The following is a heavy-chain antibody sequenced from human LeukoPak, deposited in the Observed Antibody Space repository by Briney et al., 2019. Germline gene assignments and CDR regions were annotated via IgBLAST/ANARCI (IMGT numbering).Heavy chain of an antibody. Sequence: QPGGSLRLSCAASGFTFSTYAMSWVRQAAGKGLEWVSYINGGGSPIYYADSVRGRFTISRDNAKNSLYLQMNSLRAEDTAVYYCVRDNPRCCGVVPANIDDYWGQGTLVTVSS. J-gene: IGHJ4*02. V-gene: IGHV3-48*01. CDR2: INGGGSPI. CDR3: VRDNPRCCGVVPANIDDY. CDR1: GFTFSTYA. D-gene: IGHD2-15*01.